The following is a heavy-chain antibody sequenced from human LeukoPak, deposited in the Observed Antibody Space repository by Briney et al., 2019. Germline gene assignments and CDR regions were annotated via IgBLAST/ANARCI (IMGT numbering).Heavy chain of an antibody. J-gene: IGHJ4*02. CDR1: GFTFSSYA. V-gene: IGHV3-30-3*01. Sequence: PGGSLRLSCAASGFTFSSYAMHWVRQAPGKGLEWVAVISYDGNNKYYADSVKGRFTISRDNSKNTLYLQMNSLRAEDTAVYYCARYSGYYDSSGYYYFDYWGQGTLVTVSS. D-gene: IGHD3-22*01. CDR2: ISYDGNNK. CDR3: ARYSGYYDSSGYYYFDY.